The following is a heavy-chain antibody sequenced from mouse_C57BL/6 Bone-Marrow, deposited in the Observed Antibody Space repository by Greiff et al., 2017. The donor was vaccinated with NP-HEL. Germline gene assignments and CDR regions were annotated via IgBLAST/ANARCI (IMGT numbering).Heavy chain of an antibody. CDR1: GFTFSDYY. Sequence: EVQVVESGGGLVQPGGSLKLSCAASGFTFSDYYMYWVRQTPEKRLEWVAYISNGGGSTYYPDTVKGRFTISRDNAKNTLYLQMSRLKSEDTAMYYCARHYWGQGTTLTVSS. J-gene: IGHJ2*01. CDR3: ARHY. V-gene: IGHV5-12*01. CDR2: ISNGGGST.